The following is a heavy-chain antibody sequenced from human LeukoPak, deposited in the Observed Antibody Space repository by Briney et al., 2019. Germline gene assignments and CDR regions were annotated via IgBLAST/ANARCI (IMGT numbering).Heavy chain of an antibody. J-gene: IGHJ5*02. CDR2: ITSSSSYI. CDR1: GFTFSSYT. Sequence: GGSLRLSCAASGFTFSSYTMNGVRQAPGKGLEWVSSITSSSSYIYYADSVKGRFTISRDNAKNSLCLQMNSLRAEDTAVYYCARGRLGPRIESIAARPRHNWFDPWGQGTLVTVSS. D-gene: IGHD6-6*01. CDR3: ARGRLGPRIESIAARPRHNWFDP. V-gene: IGHV3-21*01.